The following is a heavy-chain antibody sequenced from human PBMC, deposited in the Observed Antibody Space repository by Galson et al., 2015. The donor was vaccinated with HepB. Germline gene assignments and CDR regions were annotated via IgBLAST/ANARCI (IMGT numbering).Heavy chain of an antibody. CDR3: ARNYYDSSGYSYYFDY. Sequence: SLRLSCAASGFTFSSYAMHWVRQAPGKGLEYVSAISSNGGSTYYANSVKGRFTISRDNSKNTLYLQMGSLRAEDMAVYYCARNYYDSSGYSYYFDYWGQGTLVTVSS. V-gene: IGHV3-64*01. CDR1: GFTFSSYA. D-gene: IGHD3-22*01. J-gene: IGHJ4*02. CDR2: ISSNGGST.